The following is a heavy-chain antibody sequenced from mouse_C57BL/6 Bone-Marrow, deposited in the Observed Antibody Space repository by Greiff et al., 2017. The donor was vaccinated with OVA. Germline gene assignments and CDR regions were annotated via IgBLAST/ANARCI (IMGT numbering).Heavy chain of an antibody. V-gene: IGHV3-1*01. CDR1: GYSITSGYD. J-gene: IGHJ2*01. CDR3: ARELRFYYFDY. CDR2: ISYSGST. Sequence: EVQLQESGPGMVKPSQSLSLTCTVTGYSITSGYDWHWIRHFPGNKLEWMGYISYSGSTNYNPSPKSRISITHDTPKNHFFLKLNSVTTEDTATYYCARELRFYYFDYWGQGTTLTVSS. D-gene: IGHD1-1*01.